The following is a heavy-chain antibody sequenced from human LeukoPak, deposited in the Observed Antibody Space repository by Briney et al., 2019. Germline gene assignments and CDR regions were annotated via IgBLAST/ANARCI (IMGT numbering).Heavy chain of an antibody. CDR3: AKDYCGGDCYSGWYFDL. V-gene: IGHV3-9*01. J-gene: IGHJ2*01. CDR2: ISYNSDTI. D-gene: IGHD2-21*02. Sequence: GRSLRLSCAASGFTFDDYAMHWVRQAPGKGLEWDSCISYNSDTIGYADSVKGRFTISRDNAKNSLYLQMNSLRAEDTALYYCAKDYCGGDCYSGWYFDLWGRGTLITVSS. CDR1: GFTFDDYA.